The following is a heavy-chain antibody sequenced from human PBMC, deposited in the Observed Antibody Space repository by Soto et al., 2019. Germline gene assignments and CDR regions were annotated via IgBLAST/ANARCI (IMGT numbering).Heavy chain of an antibody. J-gene: IGHJ3*01. CDR3: AKKGLGSLATYCNYGDCHYAFDL. CDR1: GFTFSNYA. D-gene: IGHD2-21*02. V-gene: IGHV3-23*01. Sequence: EVQLLESGGGLVQPGGSLRLSCAASGFTFSNYAMSWVRQAPGKGLEWVSTVSGGGDGTYYADSVKGRFTTSRDNPGNTVYLQTNRLRAEDTAVYYCAKKGLGSLATYCNYGDCHYAFDLWGQGTIVTVSS. CDR2: VSGGGDGT.